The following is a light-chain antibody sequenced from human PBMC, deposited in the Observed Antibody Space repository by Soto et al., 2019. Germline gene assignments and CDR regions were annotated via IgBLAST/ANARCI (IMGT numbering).Light chain of an antibody. CDR3: QQYGSSPIT. J-gene: IGKJ5*01. Sequence: EIFLTQSPDTLSLSPGERATLTCRASQSVTNYIAWYQRRPGQAPRLLIYDASSRATGIPDRFSGSGSGTDFTLTISRLEPEDFAVYYCQQYGSSPITFGQGTRLEIK. CDR1: QSVTNY. V-gene: IGKV3-20*01. CDR2: DAS.